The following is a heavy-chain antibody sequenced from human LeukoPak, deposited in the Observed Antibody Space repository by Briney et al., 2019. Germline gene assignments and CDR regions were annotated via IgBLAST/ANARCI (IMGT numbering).Heavy chain of an antibody. Sequence: GGSLRLSCAVSGITLSNYGMSWVRQAPGEGLEWVAGISGSGGATNYADSVKGRFTISRDNPKNTLYLQMNSLRVEDTAVYYCAKYGGHPLPHYYLDYWGQGTQVTVSS. CDR2: ISGSGGAT. CDR3: AKYGGHPLPHYYLDY. CDR1: GITLSNYG. J-gene: IGHJ4*02. D-gene: IGHD3-16*01. V-gene: IGHV3-23*01.